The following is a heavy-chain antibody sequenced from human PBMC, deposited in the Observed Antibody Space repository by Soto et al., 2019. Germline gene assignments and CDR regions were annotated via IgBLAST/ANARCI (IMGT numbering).Heavy chain of an antibody. V-gene: IGHV4-59*01. D-gene: IGHD6-13*01. Sequence: SETLSLTCTVSGGSISSYYWSWIRQPPGKGLEWIGYIYYSGSTNYNPSLKSRVTISVDTSKNQFSLKLSSVTAADTAVYYCARGGIAAAGTTGAFDIWGQGTMVTVSS. J-gene: IGHJ3*02. CDR3: ARGGIAAAGTTGAFDI. CDR2: IYYSGST. CDR1: GGSISSYY.